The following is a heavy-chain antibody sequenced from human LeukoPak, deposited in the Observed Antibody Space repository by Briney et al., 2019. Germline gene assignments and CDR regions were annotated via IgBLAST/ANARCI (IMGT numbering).Heavy chain of an antibody. CDR2: IYSGGST. D-gene: IGHD6-19*01. V-gene: IGHV3-53*01. CDR3: ARGSGWSEAY. Sequence: GGSLRLSCAASGLTVSKNYMSWVRQAPGKGLESVSVIYSGGSTYYADSVRGRFTISRDNSKNTLYLQMNSLRAEDTAVYYCARGSGWSEAYWGQGTLVTVSS. CDR1: GLTVSKNY. J-gene: IGHJ4*02.